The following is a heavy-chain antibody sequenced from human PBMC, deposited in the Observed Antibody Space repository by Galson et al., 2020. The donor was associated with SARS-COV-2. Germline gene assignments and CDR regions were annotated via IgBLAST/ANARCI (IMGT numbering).Heavy chain of an antibody. V-gene: IGHV4-4*07. Sequence: SETLSLTCTVSGGSISGYYWSWIRQHAGKGLEWIGHIYTRGSTNYDPSLRSRVTMSVDTSKNQFSLKLSSVTAADTAVYYCARVSLGYGSGSQYYFDYWGQGTLITVSS. D-gene: IGHD3-10*01. J-gene: IGHJ4*02. CDR1: GGSISGYY. CDR3: ARVSLGYGSGSQYYFDY. CDR2: IYTRGST.